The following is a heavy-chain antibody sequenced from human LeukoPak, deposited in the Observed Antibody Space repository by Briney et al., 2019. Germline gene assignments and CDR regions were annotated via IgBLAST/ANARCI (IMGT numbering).Heavy chain of an antibody. CDR2: ISTSGSTE. J-gene: IGHJ4*02. D-gene: IGHD3-22*01. V-gene: IGHV3-48*03. Sequence: GGSLRLSCAASGFIFSSYEMNWVRQAPGQGLEWVSYISTSGSTEFYADSVKGRFTISRDNTKNSLYLQMNSLRAEDTAVYYCARDPPYYYDSSDNFDYWGQGTLVTVSS. CDR1: GFIFSSYE. CDR3: ARDPPYYYDSSDNFDY.